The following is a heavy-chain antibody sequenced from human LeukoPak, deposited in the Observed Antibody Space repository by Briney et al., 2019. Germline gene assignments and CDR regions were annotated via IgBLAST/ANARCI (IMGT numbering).Heavy chain of an antibody. CDR1: GFNFSNYG. Sequence: GGSLRLSCAASGFNFSNYGMHWVRQAPGKGPEWVSYISSGSSTIYYADSVKGRFTISRDNAKNSLYLQMNSLRAEDTAVYYCARAPTIGTTAIFDYWGQGSLVTVSS. D-gene: IGHD5-24*01. J-gene: IGHJ4*02. CDR2: ISSGSSTI. V-gene: IGHV3-48*04. CDR3: ARAPTIGTTAIFDY.